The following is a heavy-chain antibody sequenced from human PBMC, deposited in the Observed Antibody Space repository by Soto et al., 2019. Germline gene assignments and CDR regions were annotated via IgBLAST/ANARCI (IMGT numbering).Heavy chain of an antibody. J-gene: IGHJ4*02. Sequence: PGGSLRLSCAASGFTFSSYAMSWVRQAPGKGLEWVSAISGSGGSTYYADSVKGRFTISRDNSKNTLYLQMKSLRAEDTAVYYCANALIAARNYFDYWGQGTLVTVSS. CDR2: ISGSGGST. CDR1: GFTFSSYA. CDR3: ANALIAARNYFDY. D-gene: IGHD6-13*01. V-gene: IGHV3-23*01.